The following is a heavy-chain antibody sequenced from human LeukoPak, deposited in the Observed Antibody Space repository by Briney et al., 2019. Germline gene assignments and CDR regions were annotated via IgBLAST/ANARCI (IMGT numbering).Heavy chain of an antibody. CDR2: ISSSGSTI. D-gene: IGHD3-22*01. CDR1: GFPFSSYE. V-gene: IGHV3-48*03. Sequence: PGGSLRLSCAASGFPFSSYEMNWVRQAPGKGLEWVSYISSSGSTIYYADSVKGRFTISRDNAKNSLYLQMNSLRAEDTAVYYCARGYYDSSGPQAFDIWGQGTMVTVSS. J-gene: IGHJ3*02. CDR3: ARGYYDSSGPQAFDI.